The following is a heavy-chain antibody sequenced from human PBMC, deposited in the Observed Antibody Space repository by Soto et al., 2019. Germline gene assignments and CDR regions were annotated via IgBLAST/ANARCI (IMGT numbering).Heavy chain of an antibody. Sequence: PSETLSLTCAVSGGSISSSNWWSWVRQPPGKGLEWIGEIYHSGSTNYNPSLKSRVTISVDKSKNQFSLKLSSVTAADTAVYYCARDRKGVYSSSSYYYGMDVWGQGTTVTVSS. CDR1: GGSISSSNW. V-gene: IGHV4-4*02. D-gene: IGHD6-6*01. CDR3: ARDRKGVYSSSSYYYGMDV. CDR2: IYHSGST. J-gene: IGHJ6*02.